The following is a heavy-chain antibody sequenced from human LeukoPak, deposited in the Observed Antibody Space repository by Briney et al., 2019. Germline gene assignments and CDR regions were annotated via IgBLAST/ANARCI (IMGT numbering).Heavy chain of an antibody. CDR2: ISWNSGSI. CDR3: AKDMGSVGATTSDY. J-gene: IGHJ4*02. V-gene: IGHV3-9*01. CDR1: GFTFDDYA. D-gene: IGHD1-26*01. Sequence: GRSLRLSCAASGFTFDDYAMHWVRQAPGKGLEWVSGISWNSGSIGYADSVKGRFTISRDNAKNSLYLQMNSLRAEDTALYYCAKDMGSVGATTSDYWGQGTLVTVSS.